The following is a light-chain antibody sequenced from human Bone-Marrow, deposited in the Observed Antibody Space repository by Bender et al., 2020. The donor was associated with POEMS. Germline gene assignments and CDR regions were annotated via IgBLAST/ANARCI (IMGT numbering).Light chain of an antibody. CDR3: QLWDSGTASV. Sequence: SYELTQPLSVSVALGQTATIACGGKSIGDKSVHWYQQKAGQAPVLVIYRDHNRPSGIPERFSGSNSGNTATLTITRAQAGDEADYYCHCQLWDSGTASVFGGGTKLTVL. J-gene: IGLJ2*01. CDR1: SIGDKS. V-gene: IGLV3-9*02. CDR2: RDH.